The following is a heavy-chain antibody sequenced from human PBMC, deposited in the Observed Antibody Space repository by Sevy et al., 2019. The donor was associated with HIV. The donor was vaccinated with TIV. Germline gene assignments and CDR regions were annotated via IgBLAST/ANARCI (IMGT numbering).Heavy chain of an antibody. CDR2: IWNDGSNT. J-gene: IGHJ4*02. Sequence: GGSLRLSCAASGFIFSYYGMHWVRQAPGKGLEWVAVIWNDGSNTIYADSVKGRFTISRDNSKNILYLQMNSLRDEDTAVYYCARDPHEIMLSGSYYLYWGQGTRVTVSS. CDR3: ARDPHEIMLSGSYYLY. D-gene: IGHD1-26*01. CDR1: GFIFSYYG. V-gene: IGHV3-33*01.